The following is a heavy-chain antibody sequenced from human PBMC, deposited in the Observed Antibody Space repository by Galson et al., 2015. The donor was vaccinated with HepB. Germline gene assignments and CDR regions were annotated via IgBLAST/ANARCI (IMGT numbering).Heavy chain of an antibody. CDR2: ISGSGGST. J-gene: IGHJ4*02. Sequence: SLRLSCAASGFTFSTYAMNWVRQAPGKGLEWVSGISGSGGSTYYADSVKGRFTISRDNSKDTRYLHMNSLRAEDTAVYFCAKGSRSLLNLGSGDNFDCWGQGTLVTVSS. D-gene: IGHD7-27*01. CDR3: AKGSRSLLNLGSGDNFDC. V-gene: IGHV3-23*01. CDR1: GFTFSTYA.